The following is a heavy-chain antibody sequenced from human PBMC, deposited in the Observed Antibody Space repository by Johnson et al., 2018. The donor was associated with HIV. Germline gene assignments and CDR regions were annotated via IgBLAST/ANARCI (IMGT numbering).Heavy chain of an antibody. CDR3: AKDTEPDLADAFDI. CDR1: GFTFDDYA. D-gene: IGHD1-14*01. V-gene: IGHV3-9*01. J-gene: IGHJ3*02. Sequence: VQLVESGVNLVQPGRSLRLSCAASGFTFDDYAMHWVRQAPGKGLEWVSGISWNSGSIGYADSVKGRFTISRDNAKNSLYLQMNSLRAEDTALYYCAKDTEPDLADAFDIWGQGTMVTVSS. CDR2: ISWNSGSI.